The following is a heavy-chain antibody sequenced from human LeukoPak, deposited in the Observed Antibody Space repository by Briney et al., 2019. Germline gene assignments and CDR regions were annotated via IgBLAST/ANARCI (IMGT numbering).Heavy chain of an antibody. D-gene: IGHD6-13*01. CDR2: ISGSGGST. V-gene: IGHV3-23*01. CDR3: AKSNIDSSWSRVDY. CDR1: GFTFSSYA. Sequence: GGSLRLSCAASGFTFSSYAMSWVRQAPGKGLEWVSAISGSGGSTYYADSVKGRFTISRDNSKNTLYVQVNSLRAEDTAVYYCAKSNIDSSWSRVDYWGQGTLVTVSS. J-gene: IGHJ4*02.